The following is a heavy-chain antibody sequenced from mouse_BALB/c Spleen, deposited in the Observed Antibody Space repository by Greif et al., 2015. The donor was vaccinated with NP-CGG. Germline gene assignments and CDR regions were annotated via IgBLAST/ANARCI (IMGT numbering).Heavy chain of an antibody. J-gene: IGHJ4*01. Sequence: VKLMESGPGLVQPSQSLSITCTVSGFSLTSYGVHWVRQSPGKGLEWLGVIWSGGSTDYNAAFISRLSISMDNSKSQVFFKMNSLQANDTAIYYCARNYYGSSYYAMDYWGQGTSVTVSS. CDR1: GFSLTSYG. CDR3: ARNYYGSSYYAMDY. D-gene: IGHD1-1*01. CDR2: IWSGGST. V-gene: IGHV2-2*02.